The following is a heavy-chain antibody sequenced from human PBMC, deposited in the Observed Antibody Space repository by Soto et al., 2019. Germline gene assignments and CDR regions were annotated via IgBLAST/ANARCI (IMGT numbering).Heavy chain of an antibody. CDR2: ISYDGSNK. D-gene: IGHD1-26*01. CDR1: GFTFSSYA. V-gene: IGHV3-30-3*01. J-gene: IGHJ6*02. CDR3: ARGPPNIVGATNNYYYGMDV. Sequence: QVQLVESGGGVVQPGRSLRLSCAASGFTFSSYAMHWVRQAPGKGLEWVAVISYDGSNKYYADSVKGRFTISRDNSKNTLYLQMNSLRAEDTAVYYCARGPPNIVGATNNYYYGMDVWGQGTTVTVSS.